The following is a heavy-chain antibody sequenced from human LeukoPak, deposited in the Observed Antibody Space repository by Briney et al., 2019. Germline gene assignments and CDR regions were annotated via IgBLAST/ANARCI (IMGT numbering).Heavy chain of an antibody. D-gene: IGHD3-10*01. J-gene: IGHJ3*02. V-gene: IGHV4-59*12. CDR2: IYYSGST. CDR1: GGSISSYY. Sequence: PSETLSLTSTVSGGSISSYYWSWIRQPPGKGLKWIGYIYYSGSTNYNPSLKSRVTISVDTSKNQFSLKLSSVTAADTAVYYCARRLSIPPAWFGELPRGAFDIWGQGTMVTVSS. CDR3: ARRLSIPPAWFGELPRGAFDI.